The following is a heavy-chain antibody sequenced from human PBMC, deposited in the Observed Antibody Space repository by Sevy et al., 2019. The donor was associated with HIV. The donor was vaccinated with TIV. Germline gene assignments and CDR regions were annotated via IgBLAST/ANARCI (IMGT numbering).Heavy chain of an antibody. J-gene: IGHJ4*02. Sequence: GGSLRLSCAASGFTFPTYAMSWVRQAPGKGLEWVSTISGSGGTTHYADSEKGRFTVYRDNFKITLFLQMNSLRAEDTAVYYCAKEGLITRNRWRIDSWGQGTLVTVSS. CDR1: GFTFPTYA. D-gene: IGHD3-22*01. V-gene: IGHV3-23*01. CDR2: ISGSGGTT. CDR3: AKEGLITRNRWRIDS.